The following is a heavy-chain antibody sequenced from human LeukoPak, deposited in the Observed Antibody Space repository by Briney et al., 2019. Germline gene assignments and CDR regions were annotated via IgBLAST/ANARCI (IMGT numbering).Heavy chain of an antibody. J-gene: IGHJ4*02. Sequence: ASVKVSCKASGYTFTSYGISWVRQAPGQGLAWMGWISADNGNTKYAQKLQGRVTMTTDTSTSTAYMELRSLRSDDTAVYYCARDAPKRIAARFDFLFDYWGQGTLVTVSS. CDR2: ISADNGNT. CDR3: ARDAPKRIAARFDFLFDY. V-gene: IGHV1-18*01. CDR1: GYTFTSYG. D-gene: IGHD6-6*01.